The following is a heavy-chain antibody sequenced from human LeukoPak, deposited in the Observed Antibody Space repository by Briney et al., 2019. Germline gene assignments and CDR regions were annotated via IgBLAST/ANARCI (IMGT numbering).Heavy chain of an antibody. CDR2: INSDGSSK. CDR1: GFTFSTYW. V-gene: IGHV3-74*01. J-gene: IGHJ4*02. D-gene: IGHD3-10*01. CDR3: AILGRGSNFDY. Sequence: PGGSLRLSCAASGFTFSTYWMHWVRQAPGKGLVWVSRINSDGSSKSYADSVKGRFTISRDNAKNTLYLQMNSLRAEDTAVYYCAILGRGSNFDYWGQGTLVTVSS.